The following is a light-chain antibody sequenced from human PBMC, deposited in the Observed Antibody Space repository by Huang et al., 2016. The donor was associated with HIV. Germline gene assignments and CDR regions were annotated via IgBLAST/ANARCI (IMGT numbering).Light chain of an antibody. V-gene: IGKV3-11*01. J-gene: IGKJ2*01. CDR3: QHRGNWPYT. CDR1: QSVSSS. CDR2: DAS. Sequence: EIVLTQSPATLSLSPGERATLSCRASQSVSSSLAWYQQKPGQPPTLLIYDASNRATGIPARFRGSGSGTDFTLTVSSLEPEDFAIYYCQHRGNWPYTFGQGTKLEIK.